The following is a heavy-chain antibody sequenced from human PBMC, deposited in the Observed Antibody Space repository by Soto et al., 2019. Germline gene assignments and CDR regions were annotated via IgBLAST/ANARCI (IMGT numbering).Heavy chain of an antibody. D-gene: IGHD2-15*01. CDR1: GGSISSSSYY. CDR3: ARHAHIVETDDWFDP. J-gene: IGHJ5*02. Sequence: PSETLSLTCTVSGGSISSSSYYWGWIRQPPGKGLEWIGSIYYSGSTHYNPSLKSRVTISVDTSKNQFSLKLSSVTAADTAVYYCARHAHIVETDDWFDPWGQGTLVTVSS. V-gene: IGHV4-39*01. CDR2: IYYSGST.